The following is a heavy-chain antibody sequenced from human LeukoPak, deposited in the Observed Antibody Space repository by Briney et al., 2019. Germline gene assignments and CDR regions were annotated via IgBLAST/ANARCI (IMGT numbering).Heavy chain of an antibody. J-gene: IGHJ6*02. CDR2: ISGSGGST. CDR3: AKLQRAQPTRAYGMDV. V-gene: IGHV3-23*01. CDR1: GFTFSSYA. D-gene: IGHD1-1*01. Sequence: PGGSLRLSCAASGFTFSSYAMSWVRQAPGKGLEWVSAISGSGGSTYYADSVKGQFTISRDNSKNTLYLQMNSLRAEDTAVYYCAKLQRAQPTRAYGMDVWGQGTTVTVSS.